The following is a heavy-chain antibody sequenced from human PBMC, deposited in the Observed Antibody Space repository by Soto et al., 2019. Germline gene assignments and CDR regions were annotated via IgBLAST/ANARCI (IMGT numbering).Heavy chain of an antibody. Sequence: QVQLVESGGGVVQPGRSLRLSCAASGFTFSSYGMHWVRQAPGKGLEWVAVISYDGSNKYYADSVKGRFTIYRDNSKNTLYLLMNSLRAEDTAVYYCAKDRRYYDSSGYYPDYWGQGTLVTVSS. CDR2: ISYDGSNK. J-gene: IGHJ4*02. D-gene: IGHD3-22*01. CDR1: GFTFSSYG. CDR3: AKDRRYYDSSGYYPDY. V-gene: IGHV3-30*18.